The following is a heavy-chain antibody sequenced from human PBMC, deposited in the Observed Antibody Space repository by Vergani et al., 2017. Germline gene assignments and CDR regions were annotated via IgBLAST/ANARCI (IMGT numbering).Heavy chain of an antibody. V-gene: IGHV3-30*02. CDR2: IRFDGSNT. Sequence: QVQLVESGGGVVQPGGSLRLSCAASGFTFNNYGMNWVRQAPGKGLEWVAFIRFDGSNTYYADSLKGRFTISRDNSQNSLYLQMNNLRAEDTAVYYCAKTLLTFSRASGDHYYYYGMDVWGQGTTVTVSS. J-gene: IGHJ6*02. CDR3: AKTLLTFSRASGDHYYYYGMDV. CDR1: GFTFNNYG. D-gene: IGHD2-2*01.